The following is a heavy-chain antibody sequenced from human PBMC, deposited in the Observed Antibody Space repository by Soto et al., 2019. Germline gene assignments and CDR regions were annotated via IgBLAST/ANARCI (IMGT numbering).Heavy chain of an antibody. CDR1: GFTFSSYA. J-gene: IGHJ6*02. CDR2: ISGSGGST. V-gene: IGHV3-23*01. D-gene: IGHD5-12*01. Sequence: GGSLRLSCAASGFTFSSYAMSWVRQAPGKGLEWVSAISGSGGSTYYADSVKGRFTISRDNSKNTLYLQMNSLRAEDTAVYYCAKDVTGGYDLGFYYYGMDVWGQGTTVTVSS. CDR3: AKDVTGGYDLGFYYYGMDV.